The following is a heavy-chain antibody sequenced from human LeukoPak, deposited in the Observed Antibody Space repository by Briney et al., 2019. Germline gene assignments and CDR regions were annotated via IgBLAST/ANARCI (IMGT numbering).Heavy chain of an antibody. Sequence: PGGSLRLSCAASGFTFSSYAMSWVRQAPGKGLEWVSAITGSGGGTYYADSVKGRFTISGDNSKNTLYLQMNSLRAEDTAVYYCAKSVTGDGYSYFDYWGQGTLVTVSS. CDR3: AKSVTGDGYSYFDY. CDR2: ITGSGGGT. J-gene: IGHJ4*02. D-gene: IGHD5-24*01. CDR1: GFTFSSYA. V-gene: IGHV3-23*01.